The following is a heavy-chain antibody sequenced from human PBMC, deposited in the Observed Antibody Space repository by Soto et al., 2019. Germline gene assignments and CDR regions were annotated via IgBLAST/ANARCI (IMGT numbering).Heavy chain of an antibody. D-gene: IGHD3-10*01. V-gene: IGHV1-18*01. Sequence: ASVKVSCKASGYTFTSYGISWVRQAPGQGLEWMGWISAYNGNTNYAQKLQGRVTMTTDTSTSTAYMELRSLRSDDTAVYYCARDYYGSGSYSSPKVLDVWGQGTKVTVSS. CDR2: ISAYNGNT. J-gene: IGHJ6*02. CDR3: ARDYYGSGSYSSPKVLDV. CDR1: GYTFTSYG.